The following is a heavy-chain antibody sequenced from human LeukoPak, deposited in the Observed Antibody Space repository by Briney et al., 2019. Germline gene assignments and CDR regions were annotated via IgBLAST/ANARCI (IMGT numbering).Heavy chain of an antibody. CDR3: ARAGIAAARFDP. V-gene: IGHV4-39*01. Sequence: PSETLSLTCTVSGGSISSSSYYWGWIRQPPGQGLEWIGSIYYSGSTYYNPSLKSRVTIFVDTSKNQFSLKLSSVTAADTAVYYCARAGIAAARFDPWGQGTLVTVSS. J-gene: IGHJ5*02. CDR1: GGSISSSSYY. D-gene: IGHD6-13*01. CDR2: IYYSGST.